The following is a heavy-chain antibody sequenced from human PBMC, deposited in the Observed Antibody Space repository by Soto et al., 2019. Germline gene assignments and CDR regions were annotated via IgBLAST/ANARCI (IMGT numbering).Heavy chain of an antibody. CDR1: GFTFTSSA. CDR3: AAASHIRVHPKYGMDV. D-gene: IGHD1-1*01. J-gene: IGHJ6*02. V-gene: IGHV1-58*01. CDR2: IVVGSGNT. Sequence: SVKVSCKASGFTFTSSAVQWVRQARGQRLEWIGWIVVGSGNTNYAQKFQERVTITRDMSTSTAYMELSSLRSEDTAVYYCAAASHIRVHPKYGMDVWGQGTTVTVSS.